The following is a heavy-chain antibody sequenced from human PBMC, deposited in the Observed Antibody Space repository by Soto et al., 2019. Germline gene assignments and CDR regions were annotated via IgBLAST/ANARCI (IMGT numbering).Heavy chain of an antibody. V-gene: IGHV3-48*02. D-gene: IGHD6-19*01. CDR2: ITSDTKTI. CDR3: ARSVEGHFDY. Sequence: EVQLVESGGDLVQREGSLRLSCVASGFTFSVYSMNWVRQAPGKGLEWFSYITSDTKTIKYADSVKGRFTISRDNAKNSVYLQTNSLRDEDTAVYYCARSVEGHFDYWGQGTVVTVSS. J-gene: IGHJ4*02. CDR1: GFTFSVYS.